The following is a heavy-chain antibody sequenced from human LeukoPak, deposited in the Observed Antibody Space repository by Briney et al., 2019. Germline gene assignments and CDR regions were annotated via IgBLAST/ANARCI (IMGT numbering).Heavy chain of an antibody. CDR2: IYSTGST. J-gene: IGHJ4*02. CDR1: GGSISSSSYY. V-gene: IGHV4-39*01. CDR3: ARPSPGTVDY. Sequence: SETLSLTCTVSGGSISSSSYYWGWVRHPPGKGLEWIGSIYSTGSTYYNPSLSSRVTISLATSKNQFSLKLTSVTAADTAVYYCARPSPGTVDYWGQGTLVTVSS. D-gene: IGHD6-13*01.